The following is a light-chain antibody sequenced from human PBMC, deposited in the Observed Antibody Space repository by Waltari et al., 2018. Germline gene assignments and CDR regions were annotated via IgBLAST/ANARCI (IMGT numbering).Light chain of an antibody. J-gene: IGKJ1*01. V-gene: IGKV1-5*03. CDR2: KAS. Sequence: DIQMTQSPSTLSASVGDRVTITCRASQSVSNWLAWYQQKPGRAPNLLIYKASSLEGGVPSRFSGSGSGTEFTLTISSLQPDDFATYYCQQYNSSPWTFGQGTKVEIK. CDR3: QQYNSSPWT. CDR1: QSVSNW.